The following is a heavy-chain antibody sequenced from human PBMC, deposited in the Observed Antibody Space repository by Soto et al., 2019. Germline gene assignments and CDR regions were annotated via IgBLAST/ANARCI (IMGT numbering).Heavy chain of an antibody. J-gene: IGHJ6*02. D-gene: IGHD3-10*01. CDR1: GGSFSGYY. CDR2: INHSGRT. V-gene: IGHV4-34*01. CDR3: ARDPIWFGELFHYYYGMDV. Sequence: SETLSLTCAVYGGSFSGYYWSWIRQPPGKGLEWIGEINHSGRTNYNPSLKSRVTISVDASKNQFSLKLSSVTAADTAVYYCARDPIWFGELFHYYYGMDVWGQGTTVTVSS.